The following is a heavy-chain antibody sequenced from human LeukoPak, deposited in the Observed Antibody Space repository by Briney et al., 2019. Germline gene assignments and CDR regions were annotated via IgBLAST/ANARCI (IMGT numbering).Heavy chain of an antibody. V-gene: IGHV1-8*03. D-gene: IGHD3-16*01. CDR2: MNPNTGNT. CDR3: ARRSLWGQLGG. J-gene: IGHJ4*02. Sequence: GASVKVSCKASGYTFTSYEINWVRQATGQGLEWMGWMNPNTGNTVYAQKFQGRVTITRNTSISTAYMELRSLRSEDTAVYYCARRSLWGQLGGWGQGTLVTVSS. CDR1: GYTFTSYE.